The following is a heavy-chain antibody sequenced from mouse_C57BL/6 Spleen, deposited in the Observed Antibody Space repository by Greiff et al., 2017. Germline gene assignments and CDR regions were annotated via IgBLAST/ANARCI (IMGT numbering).Heavy chain of an antibody. CDR2: IDPSDSYT. CDR3: ARGGTYDYGTWFAY. V-gene: IGHV1-59*01. Sequence: QVQLQQPGAELVRPGTSVKLSCKASGYTFTSYWMHWVKQRPGQGLEWIGVIDPSDSYTNYNQKFKGKATLTVDTSSSTAYMQLSSLTSEDSAVYYCARGGTYDYGTWFAYWGQGTLVTVSA. J-gene: IGHJ3*01. D-gene: IGHD2-4*01. CDR1: GYTFTSYW.